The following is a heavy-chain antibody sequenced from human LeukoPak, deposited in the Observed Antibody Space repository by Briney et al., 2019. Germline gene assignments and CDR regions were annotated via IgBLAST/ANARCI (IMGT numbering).Heavy chain of an antibody. V-gene: IGHV1-46*01. J-gene: IGHJ5*02. Sequence: ASVKVSCKASGYTFTSYYMHWVRQAPGQGLEWMGIINPSGGGTSYAQKFQGRVTMTRDTSTSTVYMELSSLRSEDTAVYYCARALPLIRIKAHTVGYCSSTSCYWAKRNWFDPWGQGTLVTVSS. CDR3: ARALPLIRIKAHTVGYCSSTSCYWAKRNWFDP. CDR1: GYTFTSYY. CDR2: INPSGGGT. D-gene: IGHD2-2*01.